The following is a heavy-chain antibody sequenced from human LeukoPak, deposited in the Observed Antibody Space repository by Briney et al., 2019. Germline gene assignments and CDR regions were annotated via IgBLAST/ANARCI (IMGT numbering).Heavy chain of an antibody. Sequence: GSLRLSCAASGFTFSSYSMNWVRQAPGKGLEWVSYISSSSSYIYYADSVKGRFTISRDNSKNTLYLQMNSLRAEDTAVYYCAKGARGTYYASYFDYWGQGTLVTVSS. CDR3: AKGARGTYYASYFDY. CDR1: GFTFSSYS. V-gene: IGHV3-21*05. J-gene: IGHJ4*02. CDR2: ISSSSSYI. D-gene: IGHD1-26*01.